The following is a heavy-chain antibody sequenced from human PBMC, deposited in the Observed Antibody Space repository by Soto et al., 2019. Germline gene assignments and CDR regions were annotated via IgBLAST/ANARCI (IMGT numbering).Heavy chain of an antibody. V-gene: IGHV3-30*18. Sequence: GGSLRLSCAASGFTFSSYSMNWVRQGPGKGLEWVAMISYDGSDKYYADSVKGRFTISRDNSKNTLFLQMNALTGEDTALYYCAKDNPAVDYWGQGALVTVSS. CDR3: AKDNPAVDY. J-gene: IGHJ4*02. CDR2: ISYDGSDK. CDR1: GFTFSSYS.